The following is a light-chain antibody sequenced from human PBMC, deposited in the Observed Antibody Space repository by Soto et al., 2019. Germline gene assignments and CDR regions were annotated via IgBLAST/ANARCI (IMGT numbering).Light chain of an antibody. V-gene: IGLV2-11*01. J-gene: IGLJ1*01. CDR1: SRDVDAYDF. Sequence: QSALTQPRSVSGSPGQSVAISCTGTSRDVDAYDFVSWYQHHPGKAPKLIISEVSKRPSGVSHRFSGSKSGSTASLTISGLQAEDEAAYFCCSFAGSFYVFGTGTKLTVL. CDR3: CSFAGSFYV. CDR2: EVS.